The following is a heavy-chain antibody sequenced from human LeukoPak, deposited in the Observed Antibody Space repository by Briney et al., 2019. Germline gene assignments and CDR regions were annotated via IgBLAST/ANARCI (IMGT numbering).Heavy chain of an antibody. CDR1: GGSISSYY. J-gene: IGHJ3*02. CDR3: ARDLYSSSWYRVNAFDI. CDR2: IYYSGST. Sequence: SSETLSLTCTVSGGSISSYYWSWIRQPPGKGLEWIGYIYYSGSTNYNPSLKSRVTISVDTSKNQFSLNLSSVTAADTAVYYCARDLYSSSWYRVNAFDIWGQGQWSPSLQ. V-gene: IGHV4-59*01. D-gene: IGHD6-13*01.